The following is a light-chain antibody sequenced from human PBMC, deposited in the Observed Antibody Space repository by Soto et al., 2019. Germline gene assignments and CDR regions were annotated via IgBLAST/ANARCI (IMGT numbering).Light chain of an antibody. CDR1: QSVGGS. CDR3: QQRSNWIT. CDR2: DTS. V-gene: IGKV3-11*01. Sequence: EIVLTQSTATLSLFPGERATLSCRASQSVGGSLAWYQQKPGQAPRLLLYDTSSRATGIPARFSGSGSGTDFTLTISSLEPEDFAVYYCQQRSNWITFGQGTRLEIE. J-gene: IGKJ5*01.